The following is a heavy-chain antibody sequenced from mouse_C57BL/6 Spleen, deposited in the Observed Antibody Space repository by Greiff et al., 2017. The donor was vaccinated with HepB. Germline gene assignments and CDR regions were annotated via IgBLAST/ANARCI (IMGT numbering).Heavy chain of an antibody. J-gene: IGHJ4*01. D-gene: IGHD2-4*01. V-gene: IGHV2-6-1*01. Sequence: VKVEESGPGLVAPSQSLSITCTVSGFSLTSYGVHWVRQPPGKGLEWLVVIWSDGSTTYNSALKSRLSISKDNSKSQVFLKMNSLQTDDTAMYYCARHWDYDGDYYAMDYWGQGTSVTVSS. CDR1: GFSLTSYG. CDR3: ARHWDYDGDYYAMDY. CDR2: IWSDGST.